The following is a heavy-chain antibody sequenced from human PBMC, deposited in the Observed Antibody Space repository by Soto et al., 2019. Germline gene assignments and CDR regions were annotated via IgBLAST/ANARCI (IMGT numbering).Heavy chain of an antibody. Sequence: GESLKISCKGSRYNVTIYCITWVRQMPWKGLEWMGRIDPTDSYTNYSPSFQGHDTISADMSINTAYLQWSSLKASDTAMYYCAATHPLYTTSRGGSYGMDVWGQGTMVTVSS. CDR1: RYNVTIYC. J-gene: IGHJ6*02. CDR2: IDPTDSYT. D-gene: IGHD2-2*02. V-gene: IGHV5-10-1*01. CDR3: AATHPLYTTSRGGSYGMDV.